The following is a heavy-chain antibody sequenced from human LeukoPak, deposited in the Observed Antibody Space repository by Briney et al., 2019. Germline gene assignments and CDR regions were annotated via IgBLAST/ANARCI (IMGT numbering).Heavy chain of an antibody. CDR2: ISAYNGYT. CDR1: GYTFTSFG. D-gene: IGHD6-13*01. V-gene: IGHV1-18*01. Sequence: GASVNVSFKASGYTFTSFGINWVRQAPGQGLEGIGWISAYNGYTNYAQELQGRVTVTTDTSTSTAYMELGSLRSDDTAVYYCARVVIPLYSSSRFDYWGQGTLVTVSS. CDR3: ARVVIPLYSSSRFDY. J-gene: IGHJ4*02.